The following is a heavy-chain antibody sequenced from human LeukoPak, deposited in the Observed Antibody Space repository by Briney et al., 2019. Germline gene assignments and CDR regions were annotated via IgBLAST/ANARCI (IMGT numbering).Heavy chain of an antibody. V-gene: IGHV3-43*01. CDR2: ISWDGGST. D-gene: IGHD3-10*01. CDR3: AKGGWFGDQGSDAFDI. J-gene: IGHJ3*02. CDR1: GFTFDDYT. Sequence: GGSLRLSCAASGFTFDDYTMHWVRQAPGKGLEWVSLISWDGGSTYYADSVKGRFTISRDNSKNSLYLQMNSLRTEDTALYYCAKGGWFGDQGSDAFDIWGQGTMVTVSS.